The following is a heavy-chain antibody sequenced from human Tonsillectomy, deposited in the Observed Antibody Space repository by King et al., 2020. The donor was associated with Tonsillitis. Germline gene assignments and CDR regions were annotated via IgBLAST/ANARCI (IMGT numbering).Heavy chain of an antibody. Sequence: VQLVESGGGLIQPGGSRRLSCAASGFTFDSYAMSWVRQAPGEGLEWVSAISASGGNTHYADSVKGRFTLSRDNSKNTLYLQMNSLRAEDTAVYYCAKVRRYSSGWGFDYWGQGTLVTVSS. CDR2: ISASGGNT. V-gene: IGHV3-23*04. J-gene: IGHJ4*02. CDR1: GFTFDSYA. D-gene: IGHD6-19*01. CDR3: AKVRRYSSGWGFDY.